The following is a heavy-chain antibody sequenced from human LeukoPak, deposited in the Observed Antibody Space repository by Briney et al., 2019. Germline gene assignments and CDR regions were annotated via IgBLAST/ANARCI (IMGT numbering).Heavy chain of an antibody. V-gene: IGHV1-69*06. CDR3: ARGRLQLLLGADFFYYMDV. Sequence: SVKVSCKASGGTTSAIGWVRQAPGKGLEWMGGILPSVGTAHSSQKFQGRVTITADKSTSTAYMELSSLTSEDTAVYYCARGRLQLLLGADFFYYMDVWGKGTTVIISS. CDR2: ILPSVGTA. D-gene: IGHD5-18*01. J-gene: IGHJ6*03. CDR1: GGTTSA.